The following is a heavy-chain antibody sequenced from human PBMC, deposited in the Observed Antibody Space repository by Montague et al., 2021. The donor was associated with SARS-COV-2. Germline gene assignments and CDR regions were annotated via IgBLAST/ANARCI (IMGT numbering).Heavy chain of an antibody. Sequence: SETLSLTCNVSGDSITNTRYFWGWIRQPPGKALEWIGSIYHNGNTYYNPSHERRALLSIDTSKNQFSLRLSSVIASDTAVYYCAVELNYFFDYWGQGFPVSVSS. D-gene: IGHD1-7*01. CDR2: IYHNGNT. V-gene: IGHV4-39*01. CDR1: GDSITNTRYF. J-gene: IGHJ4*02. CDR3: AVELNYFFDY.